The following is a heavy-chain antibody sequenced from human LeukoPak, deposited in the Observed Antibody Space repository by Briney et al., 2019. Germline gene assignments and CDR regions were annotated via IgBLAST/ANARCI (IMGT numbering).Heavy chain of an antibody. J-gene: IGHJ6*02. CDR3: ARGHYGGNSHYYYGMDV. CDR1: GFTFSSYA. CDR2: ISYDGSNK. Sequence: GGSLRLSCAASGFTFSSYAMHWVRQAPGKGLEWVAVISYDGSNKYYAGSVKGRFTISRDNSKNTPYLQMNSLRAEDTAVYYCARGHYGGNSHYYYGMDVWGQGTTVTVSS. V-gene: IGHV3-30-3*01. D-gene: IGHD4-23*01.